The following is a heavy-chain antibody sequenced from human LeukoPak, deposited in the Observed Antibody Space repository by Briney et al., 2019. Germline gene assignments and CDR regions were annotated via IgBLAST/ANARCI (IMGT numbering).Heavy chain of an antibody. D-gene: IGHD2-15*01. CDR3: AKGVVVVPAKYYFDY. V-gene: IGHV3-23*01. Sequence: GGSLRLSCVASGFTFSSYAMSWVRQAPGKGLEWVSAISGSGGSTYYADSVKGRFTISRDNSKNTLYLQMNSLRAEDTAVYYCAKGVVVVPAKYYFDYWGQGTLVTVSS. CDR1: GFTFSSYA. CDR2: ISGSGGST. J-gene: IGHJ4*02.